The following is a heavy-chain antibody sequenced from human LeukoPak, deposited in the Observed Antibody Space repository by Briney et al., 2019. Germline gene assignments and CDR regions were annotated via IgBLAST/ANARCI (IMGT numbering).Heavy chain of an antibody. J-gene: IGHJ4*02. V-gene: IGHV2-5*01. CDR1: GFSLSTSGGG. CDR2: IYWNDDE. D-gene: IGHD6-13*01. Sequence: SGPTLVKPTQTLTLTCTFSGFSLSTSGGGVGWIRQPPGKALESLALIYWNDDERYSPSLTSRLTITKDTSKNQVVLTLTNVDPVDTATYYCGDRGPAETGAGRFDYWGQGTLVTVSS. CDR3: GDRGPAETGAGRFDY.